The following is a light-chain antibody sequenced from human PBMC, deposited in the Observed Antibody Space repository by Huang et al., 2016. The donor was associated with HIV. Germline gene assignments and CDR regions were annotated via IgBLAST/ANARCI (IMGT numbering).Light chain of an antibody. CDR3: QQRVNGLT. V-gene: IGKV3-11*01. CDR2: DAS. Sequence: EIVLTQSPATLSFFPGQRVSLSCRASQNINTPLDWYQQRPGQPPRLLIYDASSRVPGVAARFSGSGSGTDFTLTISSLESEDFATYYCQQRVNGLTFGGGTKV. J-gene: IGKJ4*01. CDR1: QNINTP.